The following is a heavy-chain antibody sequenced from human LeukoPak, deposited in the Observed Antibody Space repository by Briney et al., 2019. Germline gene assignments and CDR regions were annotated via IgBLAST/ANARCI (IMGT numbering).Heavy chain of an antibody. CDR1: GFTFSTYW. CDR3: ARVGGRGSIGGDC. CDR2: IKSDGSAT. V-gene: IGHV3-74*03. Sequence: GGSLRLSCAASGFTFSTYWMHWVSQAPGKGLVWVSRIKSDGSATTYADFVKGRFTVSRDNAKNTLYLQMSSLRAEDTAMYFCARVGGRGSIGGDCWGQGTLVTVSS. D-gene: IGHD3-10*01. J-gene: IGHJ4*02.